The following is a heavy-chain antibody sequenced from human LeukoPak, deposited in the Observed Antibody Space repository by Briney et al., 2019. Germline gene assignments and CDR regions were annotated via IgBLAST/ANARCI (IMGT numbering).Heavy chain of an antibody. J-gene: IGHJ4*02. CDR2: IYHSGST. Sequence: SETLSLTCTVSGYSISSGYYWGWIRQPPGKGLEWIGSIYHSGSTYYNPSLKSRVTISVDTSKNQFSLKLSSVTAADTAVYYCAREQSGPYSPYYFDYWGQGTLVTVSS. CDR3: AREQSGPYSPYYFDY. V-gene: IGHV4-38-2*02. CDR1: GYSISSGYY. D-gene: IGHD1-26*01.